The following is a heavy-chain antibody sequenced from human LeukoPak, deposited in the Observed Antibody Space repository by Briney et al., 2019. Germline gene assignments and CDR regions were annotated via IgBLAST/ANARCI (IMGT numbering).Heavy chain of an antibody. CDR3: AKDRAVGVSYYYYGMDV. D-gene: IGHD3-3*01. CDR2: IIPIFGTA. Sequence: ASVKVSCKASGGTFSSYAISWVRQAPGQGLEWMGGIIPIFGTANYAQKFQGRVTITADESTSTAYMELSSLRSEDTALYYCAKDRAVGVSYYYYGMDVWGQGTTVTVSS. J-gene: IGHJ6*02. V-gene: IGHV1-69*01. CDR1: GGTFSSYA.